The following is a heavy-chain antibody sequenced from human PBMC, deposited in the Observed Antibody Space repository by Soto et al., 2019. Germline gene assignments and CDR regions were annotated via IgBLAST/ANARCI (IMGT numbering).Heavy chain of an antibody. CDR2: IYYSGNS. CDR3: AREAGNNYGSGRLFDY. CDR1: GGSMRSGDYS. Sequence: QLHLQESGSGLVKPSQTLSLTCAVSGGSMRSGDYSWSWIRQPPGKGLEWIGYIYYSGNSYYNPSLKSRVTISVDRSKNQFSLKLSSVTAAETAVYYLAREAGNNYGSGRLFDYWGQGILVTVSS. J-gene: IGHJ4*02. V-gene: IGHV4-30-2*01. D-gene: IGHD3-10*01.